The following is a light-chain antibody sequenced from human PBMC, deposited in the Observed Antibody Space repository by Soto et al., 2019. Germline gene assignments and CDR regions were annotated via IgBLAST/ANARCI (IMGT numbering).Light chain of an antibody. CDR1: QGISSY. J-gene: IGKJ3*01. CDR2: TAS. CDR3: QQLNSYSRVFT. Sequence: DIQLTQSPSFLSASVGDRVTITCRASQGISSYLAWYQQKPGKAPKLLIYTASTLQSGVPSRFSGSGSGTEFTLTISSLQPEDFATYYCQQLNSYSRVFTFGPGTKVDI. V-gene: IGKV1-9*01.